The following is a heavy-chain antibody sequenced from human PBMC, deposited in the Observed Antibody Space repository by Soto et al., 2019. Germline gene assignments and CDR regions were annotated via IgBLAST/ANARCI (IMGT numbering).Heavy chain of an antibody. J-gene: IGHJ4*02. Sequence: GGSLRLSCAASGFISSKYLKSWGRQAPGKGQEWVGNIKRDGSERYYVDSVKGRFTISRDNAENSVFLQMNSLRAEDTAVFYCAMDRLRERPLQYWGPASLGSVSS. CDR2: IKRDGSER. CDR3: AMDRLRERPLQY. V-gene: IGHV3-7*04. D-gene: IGHD4-4*01. CDR1: GFISSKYL.